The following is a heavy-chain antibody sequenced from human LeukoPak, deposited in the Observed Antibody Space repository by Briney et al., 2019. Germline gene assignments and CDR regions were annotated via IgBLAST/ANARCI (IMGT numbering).Heavy chain of an antibody. V-gene: IGHV3-23*01. CDR1: GFTFNYG. J-gene: IGHJ4*02. D-gene: IGHD3-10*01. Sequence: HPGGSLRLSCAASGFTFNYGMSWVRQAPGKGLEWVSAISGSGGSTYYADSVKGRFSISRDNSKNTLYVQMNSLRAEDTAVYYCAKYDMVRGVNVDYWGQGTLVTVSP. CDR2: ISGSGGST. CDR3: AKYDMVRGVNVDY.